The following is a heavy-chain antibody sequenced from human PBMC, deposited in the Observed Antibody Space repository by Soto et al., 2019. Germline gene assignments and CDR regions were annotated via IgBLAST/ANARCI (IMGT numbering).Heavy chain of an antibody. CDR3: ARARFSQWSQDCYGLDV. CDR1: GPLPVGSLGPYF. CDR2: VNNSEGP. V-gene: IGHV4-34*01. Sequence: QVHLQQWGPGLLKPSETLSLTCGVSGPLPVGSLGPYFWPWIRQTPGKGLKWIGEVNNSEGPNYGPSPKSRVTMSSDTSKNQFSLNLTSVTAADTDVYYCARARFSQWSQDCYGLDVWGQGTTVAVSS. J-gene: IGHJ6*02. D-gene: IGHD3-3*01.